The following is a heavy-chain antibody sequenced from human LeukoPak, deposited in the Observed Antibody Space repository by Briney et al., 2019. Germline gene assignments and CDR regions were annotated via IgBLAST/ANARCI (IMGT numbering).Heavy chain of an antibody. CDR1: GLTFSSYW. J-gene: IGHJ4*02. CDR2: INGDGIST. Sequence: GGSLRLSCAASGLTFSSYWMHWVRQAPGKGLVWVSRINGDGISTSYADSVKGRFTISRDNAKNTLYLQMTSLRAEDTAVYYCATNPLGGSDYWGQGTLVTVSS. V-gene: IGHV3-74*01. D-gene: IGHD3-10*01. CDR3: ATNPLGGSDY.